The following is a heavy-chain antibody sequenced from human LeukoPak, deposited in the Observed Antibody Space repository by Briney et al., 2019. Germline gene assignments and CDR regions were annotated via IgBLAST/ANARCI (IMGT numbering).Heavy chain of an antibody. J-gene: IGHJ5*02. V-gene: IGHV3-30*02. Sequence: GGSLRLSCAASGFTFSSYGMHWVRQAPGKGLEWVAFIRYDGSNKYYADSVKGRFTVSRDNSKNTLYLQMNSLRAEDTAVYYCARVAYCGGDCYYNWFDPWGQGTLVTVSS. CDR1: GFTFSSYG. D-gene: IGHD2-21*02. CDR3: ARVAYCGGDCYYNWFDP. CDR2: IRYDGSNK.